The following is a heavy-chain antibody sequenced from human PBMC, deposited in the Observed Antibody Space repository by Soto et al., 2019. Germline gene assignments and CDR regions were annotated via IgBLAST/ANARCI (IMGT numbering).Heavy chain of an antibody. J-gene: IGHJ6*02. Sequence: WASVKVSCKASGGTFSSYAISWVRQAPGQGLEWMGGIIPIFGTANYAQKFQGRVTITADESTSTAYMELSSLRSEDTAVYYCARGFMSYYYGMDVWGQGTTVTVSS. CDR1: GGTFSSYA. V-gene: IGHV1-69*13. CDR2: IIPIFGTA. CDR3: ARGFMSYYYGMDV.